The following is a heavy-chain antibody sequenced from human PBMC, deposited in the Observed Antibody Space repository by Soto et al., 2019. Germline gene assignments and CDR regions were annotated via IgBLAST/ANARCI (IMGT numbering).Heavy chain of an antibody. CDR1: GYSFTNND. CDR2: INPGSGDT. Sequence: ASVKVSCKASGYSFTNNDVSWVRQATGQGLEWMGWINPGSGDTGYAQKFQGRVTMTRDHSRATAYMELSSLRSGDTAIYYCARMATFGSMNWFDPWGQGTLVTVSS. J-gene: IGHJ5*02. CDR3: ARMATFGSMNWFDP. V-gene: IGHV1-8*01. D-gene: IGHD3-16*01.